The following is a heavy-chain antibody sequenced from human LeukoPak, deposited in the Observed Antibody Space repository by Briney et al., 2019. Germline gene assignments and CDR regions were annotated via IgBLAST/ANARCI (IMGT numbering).Heavy chain of an antibody. V-gene: IGHV3-30*18. CDR1: GFTFSSYG. CDR2: ISYDGSNK. CDR3: AKLLYGDRDY. D-gene: IGHD4-17*01. Sequence: GGSLRLSCAASGFTFSSYGMHWVRQAPGKGLEWVAVISYDGSNKYYADSVKGRFTISRDNSKNTLYLQMNSLRAEDTAVYYCAKLLYGDRDYWGQGTLVTVSS. J-gene: IGHJ4*02.